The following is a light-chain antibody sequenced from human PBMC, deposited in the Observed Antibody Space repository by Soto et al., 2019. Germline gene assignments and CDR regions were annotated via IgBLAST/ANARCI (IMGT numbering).Light chain of an antibody. Sequence: DIQMTHSPSTLSASVGDRVTITCRASQSISSWLAWYQQKPGKAPKLLIYDASSLESGVPSRFSGSGSGTELALTVSSLQPDDFATYYCQQYNSYWWTVGQGTKVDIK. CDR3: QQYNSYWWT. V-gene: IGKV1-5*01. CDR2: DAS. J-gene: IGKJ1*01. CDR1: QSISSW.